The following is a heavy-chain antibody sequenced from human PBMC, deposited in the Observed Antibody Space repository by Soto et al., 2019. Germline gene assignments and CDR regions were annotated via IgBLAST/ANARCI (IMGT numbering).Heavy chain of an antibody. D-gene: IGHD3-16*01. CDR3: TRGRAWGARDFDY. Sequence: QVQLVQSGGDVKRPGASVRVSCKASGYIFNTYGISWVRQAPGQGLEWMGWISAYNGHTDYAQKFQGRVTMTTDTSTNTVSMELRGLRSDDTAVYYCTRGRAWGARDFDYWGQGTLVTVSS. V-gene: IGHV1-18*01. J-gene: IGHJ4*02. CDR2: ISAYNGHT. CDR1: GYIFNTYG.